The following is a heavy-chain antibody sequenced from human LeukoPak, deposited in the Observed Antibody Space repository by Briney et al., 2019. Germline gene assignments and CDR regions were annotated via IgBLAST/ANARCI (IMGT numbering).Heavy chain of an antibody. J-gene: IGHJ3*02. CDR3: ANGLGVAAASRGAFDI. CDR1: GFTFSSYA. V-gene: IGHV3-23*01. D-gene: IGHD6-13*01. Sequence: GGSLRLSCAASGFTFSSYAMHWVRQAPGKGLEWVSAISGSGGSTYYADSVKGRFTISRDNSKNTLYLQMNSLRAEDTAVYYCANGLGVAAASRGAFDIWGQGTMVTVSS. CDR2: ISGSGGST.